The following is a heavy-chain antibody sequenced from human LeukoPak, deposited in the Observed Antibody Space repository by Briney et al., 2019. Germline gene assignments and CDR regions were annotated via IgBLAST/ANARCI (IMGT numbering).Heavy chain of an antibody. CDR3: TRAYTQLGFDP. D-gene: IGHD2-2*01. CDR1: GFSFDDYG. CDR2: IRSKAYGGAT. V-gene: IGHV3-49*04. J-gene: IGHJ5*02. Sequence: GGSLRLSCTASGFSFDDYGMSWVRQAPGKGLEWVGFIRSKAYGGATEYAASVKGRFTISRDDSKSIAYLQMNSLKTEDTAVYYCTRAYTQLGFDPWGQGTLVTVSS.